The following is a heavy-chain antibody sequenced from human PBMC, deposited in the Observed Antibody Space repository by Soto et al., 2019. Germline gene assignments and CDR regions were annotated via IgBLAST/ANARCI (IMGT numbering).Heavy chain of an antibody. CDR1: GDSVPSNNAA. CDR3: AREGYCSSTSRYGGSLYYYGMDV. D-gene: IGHD2-2*01. J-gene: IGHJ6*02. CDR2: PYYRSKWYN. Sequence: SQTLSLTCAISGDSVPSNNAAWNWIRQSPSRGLGWRERPYYRSKWYNDYAVSVKSRIAINPDTSKNQFSLQLNSVTPEDTAVYYCAREGYCSSTSRYGGSLYYYGMDVWGQGTTVTVSS. V-gene: IGHV6-1*01.